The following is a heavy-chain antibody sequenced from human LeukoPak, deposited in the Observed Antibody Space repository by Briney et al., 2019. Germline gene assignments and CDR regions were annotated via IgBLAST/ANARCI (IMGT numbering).Heavy chain of an antibody. CDR1: GFTVSSNY. CDR2: IYSGGST. Sequence: GGSLRLSCAASGFTVSSNYMSWVRQAPGKGLEWVSVIYSGGSTYYADSVKGRFTISRDNSKNTLYLQMNSLRAEDTAVYYCAKDPLEWIYSDTSGYYSEYFQHWGQGTLVTVSS. CDR3: AKDPLEWIYSDTSGYYSEYFQH. D-gene: IGHD3-22*01. J-gene: IGHJ1*01. V-gene: IGHV3-53*01.